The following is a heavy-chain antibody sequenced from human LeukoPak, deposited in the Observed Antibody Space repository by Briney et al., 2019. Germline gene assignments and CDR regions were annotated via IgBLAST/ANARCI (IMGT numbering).Heavy chain of an antibody. CDR3: ARIERCDY. CDR1: GFTFSTYV. CDR2: IGTSGATT. Sequence: PGGSLRLSCVTSGFTFSTYVMSWVRKLPGKGLEWLSSIGTSGATTTYADSVKGRFTISRDSSENTLYLQMNSLRVEDTAEYYCARIERCDYWGQGTLVTVSS. J-gene: IGHJ4*02. V-gene: IGHV3-23*01.